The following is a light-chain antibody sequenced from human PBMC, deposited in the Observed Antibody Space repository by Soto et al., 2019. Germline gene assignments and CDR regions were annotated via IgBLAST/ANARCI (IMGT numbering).Light chain of an antibody. CDR3: QQYGSSGT. V-gene: IGKV3-20*01. CDR2: GAS. Sequence: EIVFTQSPGTLSLSPGERATLSCRASQSVSNNYLAWYQQQPGQAPRILIYGASNRATGIPDRFSGSGSGKDFTLTISRLEPEDVAVYYCQQYGSSGTLGQGTKVDIK. J-gene: IGKJ1*01. CDR1: QSVSNNY.